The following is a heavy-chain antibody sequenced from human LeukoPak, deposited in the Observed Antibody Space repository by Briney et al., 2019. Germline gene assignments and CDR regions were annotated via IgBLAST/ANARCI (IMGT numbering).Heavy chain of an antibody. J-gene: IGHJ6*03. CDR2: INPNSGGT. CDR3: ARDTGPLYYYYMDV. V-gene: IGHV1-2*02. CDR1: GYTFTGYY. D-gene: IGHD1-14*01. Sequence: ASVKVSCKASGYTFTGYYMHWVRQVPGQGLEWMGWINPNSGGTKYAQKLQGRVTMTTDTSTSTAYMELRSLRSDDTAVYYCARDTGPLYYYYMDVWGKGTTVTISS.